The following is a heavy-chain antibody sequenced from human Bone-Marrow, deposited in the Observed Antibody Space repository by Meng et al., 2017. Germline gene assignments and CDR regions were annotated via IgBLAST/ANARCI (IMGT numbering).Heavy chain of an antibody. V-gene: IGHV1-3*01. D-gene: IGHD6-19*01. CDR1: GYTFTSYA. CDR3: ARDSLRSGWYRLYYYYYGMDV. Sequence: ASVKVSCKASGYTFTSYAMHWVRQAPGQRLEWMGWINAGNGNTKYSQKFQGRVTITRDTSASTAYMELRSLRSDDTAVYYCARDSLRSGWYRLYYYYYGMDVWGQGTTVTVSS. CDR2: INAGNGNT. J-gene: IGHJ6*02.